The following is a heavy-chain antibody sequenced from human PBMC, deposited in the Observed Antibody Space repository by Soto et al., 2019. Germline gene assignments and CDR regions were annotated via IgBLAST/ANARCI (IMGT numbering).Heavy chain of an antibody. Sequence: GRSLRLSCAASGFTVSSNYMSWVRQAPGKGLEWVSVIYSGGSTYYADSVKGRFTISRDNSKNTLYLQMNSLRAEDTAVYYFARDSSGWHDYWGQGTLVTASS. CDR3: ARDSSGWHDY. D-gene: IGHD6-19*01. CDR1: GFTVSSNY. V-gene: IGHV3-53*01. CDR2: IYSGGST. J-gene: IGHJ4*02.